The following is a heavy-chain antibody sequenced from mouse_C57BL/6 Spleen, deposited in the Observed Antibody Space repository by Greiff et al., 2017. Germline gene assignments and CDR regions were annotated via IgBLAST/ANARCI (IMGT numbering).Heavy chain of an antibody. V-gene: IGHV1-82*01. Sequence: VQLMESGPELVKPGASVKISCKASGYAFSSSWMNWVKQRPGKGLEWIGRIYPGDGDTNYNGKFKSKATLTADTSSSTAYMQLSSLTSEDSAVYFCARYRHLWYFDVWGTGTTVTVSS. CDR1: GYAFSSSW. CDR2: IYPGDGDT. CDR3: ARYRHLWYFDV. J-gene: IGHJ1*03.